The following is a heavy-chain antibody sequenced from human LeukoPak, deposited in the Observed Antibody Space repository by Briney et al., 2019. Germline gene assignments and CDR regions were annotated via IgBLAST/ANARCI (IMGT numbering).Heavy chain of an antibody. CDR3: ARYLAAAGNYFDY. D-gene: IGHD6-13*01. CDR2: INHSGST. V-gene: IGHV4-34*01. J-gene: IGHJ4*02. Sequence: PSETLSLTCAVYGGSFSGYYWSWIRQPPGKGLEWIGEINHSGSTNYNPSLKSRVTISVDTSKNQFSLKLSSVTAADTAVYYCARYLAAAGNYFDYWGQGTLVTVSS. CDR1: GGSFSGYY.